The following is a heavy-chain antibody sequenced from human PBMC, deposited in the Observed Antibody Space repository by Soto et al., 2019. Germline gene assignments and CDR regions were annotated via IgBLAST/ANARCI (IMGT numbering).Heavy chain of an antibody. D-gene: IGHD3-22*01. CDR2: IITIFGTA. CDR1: GGTFSSYA. Sequence: SVKVSCKASGGTFSSYAISWVRQAPGQGLEWMGGIITIFGTANYTQKFQGRVTITADESTSTAYMELSSLRSEDTAVYYCATIRHYYDSSGSKFWFDPWGQGTLVTVSS. V-gene: IGHV1-69*13. J-gene: IGHJ5*02. CDR3: ATIRHYYDSSGSKFWFDP.